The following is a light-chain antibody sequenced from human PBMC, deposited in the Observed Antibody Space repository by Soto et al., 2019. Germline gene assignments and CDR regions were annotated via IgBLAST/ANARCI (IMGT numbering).Light chain of an antibody. CDR2: YAS. J-gene: IGKJ3*01. CDR1: QGVNRA. CDR3: QPFNSGLTT. Sequence: AIQLTQSPSSLSASVGDRVTITCRASQGVNRALAWYQQKPGKPPKPLIYYASSLESGVPTRFSGSGSGTDFTLTISSLQPEDFATYFCQPFNSGLTTFGPGTKVEIK. V-gene: IGKV1-13*02.